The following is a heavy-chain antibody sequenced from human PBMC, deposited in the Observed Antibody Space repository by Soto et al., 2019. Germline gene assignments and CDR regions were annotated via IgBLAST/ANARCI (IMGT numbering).Heavy chain of an antibody. CDR1: GLTVSSNY. D-gene: IGHD3-10*01. CDR3: ARDYSPYGPLAY. V-gene: IGHV3-66*01. J-gene: IGHJ4*02. Sequence: GGLLRLSCVALGLTVSSNYMTLVRQAPGKGLEWVSVLYSGDSGTAFYADSVKCRFTISRDNSKNSLYLQMNSLRAEVTAVNYCARDYSPYGPLAYRGQGTLVTVSS. CDR2: LYSGDSGTA.